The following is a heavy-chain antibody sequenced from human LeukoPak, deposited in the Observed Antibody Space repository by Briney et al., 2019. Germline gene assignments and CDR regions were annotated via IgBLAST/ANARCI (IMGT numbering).Heavy chain of an antibody. CDR2: ISSSGSTI. CDR1: GFTFSDYY. Sequence: GGSLRLSCAASGFTFSDYYMSWIRQAPGKGLEWVSYISSSGSTIYYADSVKGRFTISRDNAKNSLYLQMNSLRVEDTAVYYCARGFYYDSSGYYYDSYWGQGTLVTVSS. D-gene: IGHD3-22*01. J-gene: IGHJ4*02. CDR3: ARGFYYDSSGYYYDSY. V-gene: IGHV3-11*04.